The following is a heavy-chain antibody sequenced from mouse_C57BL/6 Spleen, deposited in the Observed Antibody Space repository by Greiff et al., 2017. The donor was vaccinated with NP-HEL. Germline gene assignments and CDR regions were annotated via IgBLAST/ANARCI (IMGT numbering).Heavy chain of an antibody. D-gene: IGHD1-1*01. V-gene: IGHV1-76*01. Sequence: LQESGAELVRPGASVKLSCKASGYTFTDYYINWVKQRPGQGLEWIARIYPGSGNTYYNEKFKGKATLTAEKSSSTAYMQLSSLTSEDSAVYFCAREGFITTVVATGRYFDVWGTGTTVTVSS. CDR1: GYTFTDYY. CDR3: AREGFITTVVATGRYFDV. CDR2: IYPGSGNT. J-gene: IGHJ1*03.